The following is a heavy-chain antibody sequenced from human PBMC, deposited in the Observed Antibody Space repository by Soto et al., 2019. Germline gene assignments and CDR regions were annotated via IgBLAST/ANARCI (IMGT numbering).Heavy chain of an antibody. CDR1: GFTFSSYS. Sequence: GGSLRLSCAASGFTFSSYSMNWVRQAPGKGLEWVSYISYGGGTTYYADSVKGRFTISRDNSKNTLYLQMNSLRAEDTAVYYCAKNPGYYYDSTGYHFDYWGQGTLVTVSS. D-gene: IGHD3-22*01. V-gene: IGHV3-48*01. CDR3: AKNPGYYYDSTGYHFDY. J-gene: IGHJ4*02. CDR2: ISYGGGTT.